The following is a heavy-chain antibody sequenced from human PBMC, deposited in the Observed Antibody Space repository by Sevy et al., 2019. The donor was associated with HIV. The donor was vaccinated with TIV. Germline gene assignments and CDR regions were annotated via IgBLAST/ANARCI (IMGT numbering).Heavy chain of an antibody. CDR3: ARTGAGGYNRGVVDY. D-gene: IGHD3-10*01. Sequence: GGCLRLSCAASGFTFSDYYMSWIRQAPGKGLEWVSYISSSSSYTNYADSVKGRFTISRDNAKNSLYLQMNSLRAEDTAVYYCARTGAGGYNRGVVDYWGQGTLVTVSS. CDR2: ISSSSSYT. CDR1: GFTFSDYY. J-gene: IGHJ4*02. V-gene: IGHV3-11*06.